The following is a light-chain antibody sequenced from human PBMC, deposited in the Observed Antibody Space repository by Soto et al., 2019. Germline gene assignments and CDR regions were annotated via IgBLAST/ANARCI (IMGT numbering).Light chain of an antibody. V-gene: IGKV1-27*01. J-gene: IGKJ3*01. Sequence: DIPMTQSPSSLSASVGDRVTITCRASQDISNYLAWYQQRPGKVPQLLIFAASTLQSGVPSRFSGSGYGTEFVLTISSLLPEDVATYYCQNLDSAAFTFGPGTKVDIK. CDR2: AAS. CDR1: QDISNY. CDR3: QNLDSAAFT.